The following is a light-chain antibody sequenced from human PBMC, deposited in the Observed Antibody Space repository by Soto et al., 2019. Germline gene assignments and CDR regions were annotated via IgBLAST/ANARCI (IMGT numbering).Light chain of an antibody. J-gene: IGKJ1*01. CDR1: QSLVHSNGYNY. Sequence: DIVVTQSPLFLPVTPGEPASISCRSSQSLVHSNGYNYVDWYLQKPGQSPQVLIYMGSNRASGVPDRFSGSGSGTYFTLRISRVGAEGVGVYYCMQTLQARTFGQGTKVDI. CDR2: MGS. CDR3: MQTLQART. V-gene: IGKV2-28*01.